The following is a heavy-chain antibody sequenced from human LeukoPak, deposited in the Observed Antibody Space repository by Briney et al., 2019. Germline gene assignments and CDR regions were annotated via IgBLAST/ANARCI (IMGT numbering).Heavy chain of an antibody. Sequence: SVKVSCKASGGTFSSYAISWVRQAPGQGLEWMGGIIPIFGSANYAQKFQGRVTITADESTSTAYMELSSLRSEDTAVYYCARETAGFWSGYSRPNWFDPWGQGTLVTVSS. V-gene: IGHV1-69*13. CDR3: ARETAGFWSGYSRPNWFDP. CDR1: GGTFSSYA. D-gene: IGHD3-3*01. J-gene: IGHJ5*02. CDR2: IIPIFGSA.